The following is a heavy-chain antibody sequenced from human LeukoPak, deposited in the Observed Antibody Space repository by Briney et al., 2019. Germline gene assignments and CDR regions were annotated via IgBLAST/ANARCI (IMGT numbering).Heavy chain of an antibody. V-gene: IGHV3-53*01. J-gene: IGHJ4*02. CDR1: GFTFSNYW. CDR3: ARRAGAYSHPYDY. Sequence: GGSLRLSCAASGFTFSNYWMNWVRQAPGKGLEWVSFIYSGGSTYYADSVKGRFTISRDNSKNTLYLQMNSLRADDTAVYYCARRAGAYSHPYDYWGQGTLVTVSS. D-gene: IGHD4/OR15-4a*01. CDR2: IYSGGST.